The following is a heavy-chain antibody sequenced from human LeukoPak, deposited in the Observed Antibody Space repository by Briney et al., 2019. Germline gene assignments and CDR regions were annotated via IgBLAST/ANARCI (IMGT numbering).Heavy chain of an antibody. CDR1: GFTFDGYA. CDR2: ISWNSGSI. J-gene: IGHJ6*02. CDR3: AKGYGDYFGGMDV. D-gene: IGHD4-17*01. Sequence: GRSLRLSCAASGFTFDGYAMHWVRQAPGKGLEWVSGISWNSGSIGYADSVKGRFTISRDNAKNSLYLQMNSLRAEDTALYYCAKGYGDYFGGMDVWGQGTTVTVSS. V-gene: IGHV3-9*01.